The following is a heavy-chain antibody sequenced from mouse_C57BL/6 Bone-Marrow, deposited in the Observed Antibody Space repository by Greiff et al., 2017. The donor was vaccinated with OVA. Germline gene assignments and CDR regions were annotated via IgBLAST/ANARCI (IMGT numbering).Heavy chain of an antibody. J-gene: IGHJ4*01. CDR1: GFTFSSYA. CDR3: ARERIYYDYGYAMDY. D-gene: IGHD2-4*01. V-gene: IGHV5-4*01. CDR2: ISDGGSYT. Sequence: EVKLVESGGGLVKPGGSLKLSCAASGFTFSSYAMSWVRQTPEKRLEWVATISDGGSYTYYPDNVKGRFTISRDNAKNNLYLQMSHLKSEDTAMYYCARERIYYDYGYAMDYWGQGTSVTVSS.